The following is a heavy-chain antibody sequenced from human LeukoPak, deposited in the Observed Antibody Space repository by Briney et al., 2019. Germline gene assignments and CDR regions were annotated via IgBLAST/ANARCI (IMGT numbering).Heavy chain of an antibody. CDR3: VKGGPYSIGGFIFDS. CDR2: ISSDGCST. J-gene: IGHJ4*02. Sequence: GGSETLSCSASGFTFNNFAILWVRQAPGKGLEFVSAISSDGCSTYYADSVRGRVTISRDNSKNTLSLQMSSLRADDAAVYYCVKGGPYSIGGFIFDSWGQGTPVSVSS. V-gene: IGHV3-64D*09. CDR1: GFTFNNFA. D-gene: IGHD6-19*01.